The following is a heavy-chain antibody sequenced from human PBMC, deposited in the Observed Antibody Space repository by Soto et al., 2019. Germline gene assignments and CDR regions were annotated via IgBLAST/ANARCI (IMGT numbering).Heavy chain of an antibody. CDR2: ISYDGSNK. CDR1: GFTFSSYA. V-gene: IGHV3-30-3*01. J-gene: IGHJ2*01. D-gene: IGHD3-22*01. CDR3: ARGYYYDSSGYHWYFDL. Sequence: QVQLVESGGGVVQPGRSLRLSCAASGFTFSSYAMHWVRQAPGKGLEWVAVISYDGSNKYYADSVKGRFTISRDNSKNTLYLQMNSLRAEDTAVYYCARGYYYDSSGYHWYFDLWGRGTLVTVSS.